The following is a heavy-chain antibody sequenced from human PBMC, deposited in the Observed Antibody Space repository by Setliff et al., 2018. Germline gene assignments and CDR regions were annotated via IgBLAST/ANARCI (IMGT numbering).Heavy chain of an antibody. CDR2: IFHSGAT. Sequence: SETLSLTCAVSGYSISSGYYWGWIRQPPGRGLEWIGYIFHSGATNYNPSLKSRVTISVDTSKNQFSLKLSSVTAEDTAVYYCARDSVLRYFDWLLYTPDAFDIWGQGTMVTVSS. CDR1: GYSISSGYY. D-gene: IGHD3-9*01. J-gene: IGHJ3*02. V-gene: IGHV4-38-2*02. CDR3: ARDSVLRYFDWLLYTPDAFDI.